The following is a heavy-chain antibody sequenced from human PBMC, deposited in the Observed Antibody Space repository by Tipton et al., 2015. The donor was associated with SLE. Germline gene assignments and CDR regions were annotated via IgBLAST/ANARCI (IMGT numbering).Heavy chain of an antibody. CDR3: ARGYGDTGY. CDR1: GGSISSTTYY. J-gene: IGHJ4*02. CDR2: IFYSGST. D-gene: IGHD4-17*01. V-gene: IGHV4-39*07. Sequence: TLSLTCTVSGGSISSTTYYWGWIRQSPGKGLEWIGSIFYSGSTNYNPSLKSRVTISVDTSKNQFSLKLTSVTAADTAVYYCARGYGDTGYWGQGTLVTVSS.